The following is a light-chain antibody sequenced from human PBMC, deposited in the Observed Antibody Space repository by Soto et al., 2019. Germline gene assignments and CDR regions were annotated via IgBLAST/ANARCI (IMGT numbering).Light chain of an antibody. Sequence: EVVLRQSPGTLSLSPGVSAPLSCMASQSVSRNLAWYQQTPVQAPRLRIYGASSRATGIPARFSGSGSGTEFTLTICILQSEDFAVYPRQPYNNWLTWTCGQGTKVDIK. CDR3: QPYNNWLTWT. CDR2: GAS. J-gene: IGKJ1*01. V-gene: IGKV3-15*01. CDR1: QSVSRN.